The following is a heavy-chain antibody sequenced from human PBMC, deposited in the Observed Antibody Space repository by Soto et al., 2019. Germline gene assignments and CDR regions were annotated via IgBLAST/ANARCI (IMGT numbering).Heavy chain of an antibody. Sequence: GGSLRLSCAASGFTFSTNWMHWVRQAPGKGLVWVSRINSDGSTTSYADSVKGRFTISRDNAKNTLYLQMRSLRAEDTAVYYCAKGGTYDCPPYWAQGTLVTVSS. J-gene: IGHJ4*02. CDR1: GFTFSTNW. CDR2: INSDGSTT. D-gene: IGHD3-3*01. CDR3: AKGGTYDCPPY. V-gene: IGHV3-74*01.